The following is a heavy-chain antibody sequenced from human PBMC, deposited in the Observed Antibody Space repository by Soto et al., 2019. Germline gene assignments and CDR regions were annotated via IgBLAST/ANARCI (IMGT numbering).Heavy chain of an antibody. D-gene: IGHD1-1*01. CDR3: ARDGTTGTLGYFGYYYYGMDV. CDR2: ISYDGSNK. Sequence: QVQLVESGGGVVQPGRSLRLSCAASGFTFSSYAMHWVRQAPGKGLEWVAVISYDGSNKYYADSVKGRFTISRDNSKNTLYLQMNSLRAEDTAVYYCARDGTTGTLGYFGYYYYGMDVWGQGTTVTVSS. CDR1: GFTFSSYA. V-gene: IGHV3-30-3*01. J-gene: IGHJ6*02.